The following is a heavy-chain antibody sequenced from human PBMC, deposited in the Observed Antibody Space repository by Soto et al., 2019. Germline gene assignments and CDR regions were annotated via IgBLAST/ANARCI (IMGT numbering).Heavy chain of an antibody. CDR3: AKWHTYNYDSLAFSGFDC. CDR2: ISGGDGSP. CDR1: GVTFSTYS. J-gene: IGHJ4*02. D-gene: IGHD3-16*01. V-gene: IGHV3-23*01. Sequence: PGRALRLSCFDSGVTFSTYSTTWVRHAPEEGREWVSAISGGDGSPSYADSVKGRFTSSRDNSKNTLYLHMNSLGADDTAAYYCAKWHTYNYDSLAFSGFDCWGQGTQVTVSS.